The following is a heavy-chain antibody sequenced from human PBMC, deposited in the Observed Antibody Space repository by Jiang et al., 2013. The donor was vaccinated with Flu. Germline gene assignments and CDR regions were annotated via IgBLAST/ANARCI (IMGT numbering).Heavy chain of an antibody. V-gene: IGHV4-59*01. D-gene: IGHD6-19*01. CDR2: IYYSGST. J-gene: IGHJ2*01. CDR3: ARDGAVAIHYWYFDL. CDR1: GGSISSYY. Sequence: SGPGLVKPSETLSLTCTVSGGSISSYYWSWIRQPPGKGLEWIGYIYYSGSTNYNPSLKSRVTISVDTSKNQFSLKLSSVTAADTAVYYCARDGAVAIHYWYFDLWGRGTLVTVSS.